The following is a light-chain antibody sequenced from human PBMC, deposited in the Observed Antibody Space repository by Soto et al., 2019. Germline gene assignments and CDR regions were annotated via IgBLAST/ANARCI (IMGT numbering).Light chain of an antibody. V-gene: IGLV2-14*01. CDR2: DVT. CDR1: SSDIGAYNY. Sequence: QSALTQPASVSGSLGQSITISCTGTSSDIGAYNYVSWYQQHPGKVPKLMIYDVTYRPSGASNRFSGSKSGNTASLTISGLQAEDEADYYCSSYTSSSTLVFGGGTKLTVL. CDR3: SSYTSSSTLV. J-gene: IGLJ2*01.